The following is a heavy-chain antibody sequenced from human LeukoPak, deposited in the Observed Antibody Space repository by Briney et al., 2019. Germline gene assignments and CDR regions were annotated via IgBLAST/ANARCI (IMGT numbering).Heavy chain of an antibody. V-gene: IGHV3-23*01. CDR3: AKFLSQQLRYFDWLLDY. J-gene: IGHJ4*02. CDR2: ISGSGGST. D-gene: IGHD3-9*01. Sequence: PGRSLRLSCAASGFTFSSYAMSWVRQAPGKGLEWVSAISGSGGSTYYADSVKGRFTISRDNSKNTLYLQMNSLRAEDTAVYYCAKFLSQQLRYFDWLLDYWGQGTLVTVSS. CDR1: GFTFSSYA.